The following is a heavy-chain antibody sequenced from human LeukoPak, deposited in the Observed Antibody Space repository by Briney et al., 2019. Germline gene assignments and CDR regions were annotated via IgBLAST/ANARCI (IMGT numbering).Heavy chain of an antibody. D-gene: IGHD2-8*02. Sequence: PSETLSLTCTVSGGSNSSYYWSWIRQPAGKGLEWIGRIYSTGSTNYNPSLKSRVTMSVATSKNQFSLRLRSVTAADTAAYYCSRQITLSGTGGLYFRGQGALGTVSS. CDR3: SRQITLSGTGGLYF. J-gene: IGHJ4*02. CDR1: GGSNSSYY. V-gene: IGHV4-4*07. CDR2: IYSTGST.